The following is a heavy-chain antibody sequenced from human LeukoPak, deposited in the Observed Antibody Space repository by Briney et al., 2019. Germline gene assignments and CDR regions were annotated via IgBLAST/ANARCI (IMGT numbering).Heavy chain of an antibody. CDR1: GGPISSSSYY. V-gene: IGHV4-39*07. CDR2: IYYSGST. J-gene: IGHJ4*02. Sequence: SETLSLTCTVSGGPISSSSYYWGWIRQPPGKGLEWIGSIYYSGSTYYNPSLKSRVTISVDTSKNQFSLKLSSVTAADTAVYYCARGRRKFDYWGQGTLVTVSS. CDR3: ARGRRKFDY.